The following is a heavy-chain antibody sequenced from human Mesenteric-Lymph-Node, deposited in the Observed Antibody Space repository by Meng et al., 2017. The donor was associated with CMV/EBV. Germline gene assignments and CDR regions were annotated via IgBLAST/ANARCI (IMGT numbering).Heavy chain of an antibody. D-gene: IGHD3-16*01. J-gene: IGHJ4*02. CDR3: TTDHDVLPSDY. CDR2: IKSKTDGGTT. CDR1: GFTFSNAW. V-gene: IGHV3-15*01. Sequence: GESLKISCAASGFTFSNAWMSWVRQAPGKGLEWVGRIKSKTDGGTTDYAAPVKGRFTISSDDSKNTLYLQMNSLKTEDTAVYYCTTDHDVLPSDYWGQGTLVTVSS.